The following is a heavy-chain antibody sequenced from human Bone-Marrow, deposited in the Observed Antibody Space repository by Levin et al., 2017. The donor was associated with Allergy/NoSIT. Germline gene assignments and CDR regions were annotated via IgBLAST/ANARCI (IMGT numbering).Heavy chain of an antibody. CDR2: LIPVFETA. Sequence: ASVKVSCKASGGTFSSDAISWVRQAPGQGLEWMGGLIPVFETANYEQKFQGRVTITADESTSVAYMELSRLTSEDTAVYFCARGDGEWLHRTWGQGTLVTVSS. J-gene: IGHJ4*02. CDR1: GGTFSSDA. V-gene: IGHV1-69*13. D-gene: IGHD5-12*01. CDR3: ARGDGEWLHRT.